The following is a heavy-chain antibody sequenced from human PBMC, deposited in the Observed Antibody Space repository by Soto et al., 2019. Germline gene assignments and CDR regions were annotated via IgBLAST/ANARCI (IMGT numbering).Heavy chain of an antibody. CDR3: ARDSPVITKGTVMDY. V-gene: IGHV3-48*02. Sequence: GESLKISCAASGFTFSSYSMNWVRQAPGKGLEWVSYISSSSSTIYYADSVKGRFTISRDNAKNSLYLQMNSLRDEDTAVYYCARDSPVITKGTVMDYWGQGTLVTVSS. J-gene: IGHJ4*02. D-gene: IGHD3-22*01. CDR2: ISSSSSTI. CDR1: GFTFSSYS.